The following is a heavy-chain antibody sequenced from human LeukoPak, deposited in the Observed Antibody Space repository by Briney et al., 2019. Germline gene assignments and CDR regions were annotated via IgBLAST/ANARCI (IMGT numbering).Heavy chain of an antibody. Sequence: GGSLRLSCAASGLTVSSNYMSWVRQAPGKGLEWVSVIYRGGSTYYADSVKGRFTISRDNSKNTLYLQMNSLRAEDTAVYYCARAPYYDFWSGQLRSGGMDVWGQGTTVTVSS. CDR2: IYRGGST. D-gene: IGHD3-3*01. J-gene: IGHJ6*02. CDR1: GLTVSSNY. V-gene: IGHV3-53*01. CDR3: ARAPYYDFWSGQLRSGGMDV.